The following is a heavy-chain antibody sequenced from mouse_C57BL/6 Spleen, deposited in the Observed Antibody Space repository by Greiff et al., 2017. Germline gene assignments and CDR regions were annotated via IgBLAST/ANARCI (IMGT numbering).Heavy chain of an antibody. CDR3: ARYDYGGFAY. Sequence: EVKLMESEGGLVQPGSSMKLSCTASGFTFSDYYMAWVRQVPEKGLEWVANINYDGSSTYYLDSLKSRFIISRDNAKNILYLQMSSLKSEDTATYYCARYDYGGFAYWGQGTLVTVSA. CDR2: INYDGSST. D-gene: IGHD2-4*01. J-gene: IGHJ3*01. V-gene: IGHV5-16*01. CDR1: GFTFSDYY.